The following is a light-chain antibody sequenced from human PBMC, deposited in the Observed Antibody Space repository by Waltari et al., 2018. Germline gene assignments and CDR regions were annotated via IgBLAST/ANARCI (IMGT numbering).Light chain of an antibody. J-gene: IGLJ1*01. CDR1: SSDVAGYSF. V-gene: IGLV2-11*01. CDR2: DVN. CDR3: CSYAGSYSFV. Sequence: QSALTQPRSVSGSPGQSVIVSCTGPSSDVAGYSFVSWYQQYPGKSPQLMIYDVNKRPSGVPDRFSGSKSGNTASLTISGLQAEDEAEYYCCSYAGSYSFVFGTGTKVTVL.